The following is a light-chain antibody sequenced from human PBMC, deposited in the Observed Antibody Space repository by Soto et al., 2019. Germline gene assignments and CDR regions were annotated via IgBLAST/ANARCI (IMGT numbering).Light chain of an antibody. CDR1: ISDVGGYNY. V-gene: IGLV2-14*03. J-gene: IGLJ1*01. CDR2: DVS. CDR3: SSYTSSSTYV. Sequence: QSALTQPASVSGSHGQSISISCTETISDVGGYNYVSWYQQHPGKAPKLMIFDVSNRPSGVSNRFSGSKSGYTASLTISGLQAEDEADYYCSSYTSSSTYVFGTGTKVTVL.